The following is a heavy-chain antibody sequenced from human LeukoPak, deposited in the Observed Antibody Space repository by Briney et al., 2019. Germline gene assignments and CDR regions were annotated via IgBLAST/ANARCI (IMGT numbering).Heavy chain of an antibody. Sequence: ESGPTLVNPPQTLTLTCTFSGISLRTRGVGVGWIRQPPGKALEWLTLIYWDDDKRYRPSLKSRLTITKDTSKTPVVLTMTNMDPVDTATYYCAHISMTTGDYWGQGTLVTVSS. V-gene: IGHV2-5*02. CDR3: AHISMTTGDY. CDR2: IYWDDDK. D-gene: IGHD4-11*01. CDR1: GISLRTRGVG. J-gene: IGHJ4*02.